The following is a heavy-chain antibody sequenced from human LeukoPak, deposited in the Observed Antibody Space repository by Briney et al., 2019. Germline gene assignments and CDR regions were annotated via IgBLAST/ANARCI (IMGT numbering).Heavy chain of an antibody. CDR3: ARDPWNKRDILTGYPVQRDY. V-gene: IGHV1-3*01. Sequence: ASVKVSCKASGYTFTSYAMHWVRQAPGQRLEWMGWINAGNGNTKYSQKFQGRVTITRDTSASTAYMELSSLRSEDTAVYYCARDPWNKRDILTGYPVQRDYWGQGTLVTVSS. D-gene: IGHD3-9*01. CDR1: GYTFTSYA. J-gene: IGHJ4*02. CDR2: INAGNGNT.